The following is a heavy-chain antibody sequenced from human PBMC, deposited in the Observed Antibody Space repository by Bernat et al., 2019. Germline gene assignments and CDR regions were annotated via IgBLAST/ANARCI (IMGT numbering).Heavy chain of an antibody. CDR2: VSFDGSSK. J-gene: IGHJ4*02. D-gene: IGHD2-15*01. CDR1: GFTFSSYS. Sequence: QVQLVESGGGVVQPGKSLRLSCAASGFTFSSYSIHWVRQAPGKGLEWVAIVSFDGSSKFYADSVRGRFTISRDNSKNTLYLQMNSLIPEDTAVYYCASPGGIRWSRPLDYWGQGTLVTVSS. V-gene: IGHV3-30*04. CDR3: ASPGGIRWSRPLDY.